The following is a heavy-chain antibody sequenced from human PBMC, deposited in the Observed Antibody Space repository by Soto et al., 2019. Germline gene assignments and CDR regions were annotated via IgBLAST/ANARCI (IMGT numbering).Heavy chain of an antibody. CDR3: ARGGDVLRFLEWSTNYYYYYSGMDA. CDR2: INSDGSST. D-gene: IGHD3-3*01. V-gene: IGHV3-74*01. J-gene: IGHJ6*02. CDR1: GFTFSSYW. Sequence: EVQLVESGGGLVQPGGSLRLSCAASGFTFSSYWMHWVRQAPGKGLVWVSRINSDGSSTSYADSVKGRFTISRDNAKNTLYLQMTGLRAEDTAVYYCARGGDVLRFLEWSTNYYYYYSGMDAWGQGTTVTVSS.